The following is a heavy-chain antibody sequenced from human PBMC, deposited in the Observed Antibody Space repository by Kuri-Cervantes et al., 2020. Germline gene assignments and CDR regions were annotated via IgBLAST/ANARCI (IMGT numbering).Heavy chain of an antibody. CDR1: GFTFSSHG. V-gene: IGHV3-7*01. D-gene: IGHD4/OR15-4a*01. Sequence: GESLKISCAASGFTFSSHGMHWVRQAPGKGLEWVANIKQDGSEKYYVDSVKGRYTISRDNAKNTLYLQMNSLRAEDTAVYYCASTTMVEINYFDYWGQGTLVTVSS. J-gene: IGHJ4*02. CDR2: IKQDGSEK. CDR3: ASTTMVEINYFDY.